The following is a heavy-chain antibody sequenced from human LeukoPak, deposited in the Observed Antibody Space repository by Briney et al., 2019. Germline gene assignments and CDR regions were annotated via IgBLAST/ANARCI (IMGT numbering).Heavy chain of an antibody. CDR3: AKDTVGYCSSTSCSGFDY. D-gene: IGHD2-2*01. V-gene: IGHV3-30*02. J-gene: IGHJ4*02. Sequence: SGGSLRLSCAASGFTFSSYGMHWVRQAPGKGLEWVAFIRYDGSNKYYADSVKGRFTISRDNSKNTLYLQMNSLRAEDTAVYYCAKDTVGYCSSTSCSGFDYWGQGTLVTVSS. CDR2: IRYDGSNK. CDR1: GFTFSSYG.